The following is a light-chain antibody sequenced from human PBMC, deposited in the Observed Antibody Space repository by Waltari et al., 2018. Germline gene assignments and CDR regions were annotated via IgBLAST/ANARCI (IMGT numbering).Light chain of an antibody. CDR2: RAS. Sequence: EIVMTQSPATLSLSPGERATLSCRASQSVTNNLAWYQQKPGQAPRLLIYRASTRATSIPARISGSGSGTECTLTISSLQSEDFAFYYCQQYNNWPLTFGGGTKVEIK. CDR1: QSVTNN. CDR3: QQYNNWPLT. V-gene: IGKV3-15*01. J-gene: IGKJ4*01.